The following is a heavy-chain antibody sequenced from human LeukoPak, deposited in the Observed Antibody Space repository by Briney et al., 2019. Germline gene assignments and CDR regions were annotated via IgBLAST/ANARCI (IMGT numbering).Heavy chain of an antibody. J-gene: IGHJ4*02. D-gene: IGHD6-13*01. CDR3: ATDHQQLVGSH. Sequence: ASVKVSCKASGYTFTSYYMHWVRQAPGQGLEWMGIINPSGGSTSYAQKFQGRVTMTEDTSTDTAYMELSSLRSEDTAVYYCATDHQQLVGSHWGQGTLVTVSS. V-gene: IGHV1-46*01. CDR2: INPSGGST. CDR1: GYTFTSYY.